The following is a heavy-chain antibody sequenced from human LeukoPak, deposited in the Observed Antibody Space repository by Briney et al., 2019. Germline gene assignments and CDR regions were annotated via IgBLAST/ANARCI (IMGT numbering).Heavy chain of an antibody. CDR2: IYNSGST. V-gene: IGHV4-59*01. CDR1: GGSISKYY. Sequence: SENLSLTCTVSGGSISKYYWSWIRQTPGQGLEWIGYIYNSGSTIYNPSLKSRVIISVDTSKNRFSLKLSSVTAADTAVYYCAREKQGPYDAFDIWGQGTVVTVSS. J-gene: IGHJ3*02. CDR3: AREKQGPYDAFDI.